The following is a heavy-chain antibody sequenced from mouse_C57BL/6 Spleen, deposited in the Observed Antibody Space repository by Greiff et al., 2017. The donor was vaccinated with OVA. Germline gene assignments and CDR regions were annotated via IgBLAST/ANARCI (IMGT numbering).Heavy chain of an antibody. Sequence: EVQLVESGGGLVQPGGSLKLSCAASGFTFSDYYMYWVRQTPEKRLEWVAYISNGGGSTYYPDTVKGRFTISRDNAKNTLYLQMSRLKSEDTAMYYCARQRDDYDRYFDVWGTGTTVTVSS. CDR3: ARQRDDYDRYFDV. CDR1: GFTFSDYY. J-gene: IGHJ1*03. V-gene: IGHV5-12*01. D-gene: IGHD2-4*01. CDR2: ISNGGGST.